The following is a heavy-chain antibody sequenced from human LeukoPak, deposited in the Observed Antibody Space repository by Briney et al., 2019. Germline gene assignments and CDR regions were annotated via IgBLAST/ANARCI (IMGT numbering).Heavy chain of an antibody. CDR2: INWNGGNT. V-gene: IGHV3-20*04. CDR1: GFTFDDYG. D-gene: IGHD3-22*01. CDR3: ARTPYDSSGYPA. Sequence: PGGALRLSCAAPGFTFDDYGMTWGRQAPGKGVGWVSGINWNGGNTRYADSVKGRFTISRDNAENSLYLQMISLRAEDTALYYCARTPYDSSGYPAWGQGTLVTVSS. J-gene: IGHJ5*02.